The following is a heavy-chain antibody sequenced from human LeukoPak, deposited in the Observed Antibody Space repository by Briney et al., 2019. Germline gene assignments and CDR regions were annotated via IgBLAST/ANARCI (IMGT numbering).Heavy chain of an antibody. Sequence: ASVKVSCEASGYTFTGFYIHWVRQAPGQGLEWMGWINPNSGGTNYAQKFQGRVTMTRDTSISTAYMELSSLRSDGTAIYYCARDPVGYTSSWYNYFDYWGQGTLVTVSS. V-gene: IGHV1-2*02. CDR1: GYTFTGFY. J-gene: IGHJ4*02. D-gene: IGHD6-13*01. CDR3: ARDPVGYTSSWYNYFDY. CDR2: INPNSGGT.